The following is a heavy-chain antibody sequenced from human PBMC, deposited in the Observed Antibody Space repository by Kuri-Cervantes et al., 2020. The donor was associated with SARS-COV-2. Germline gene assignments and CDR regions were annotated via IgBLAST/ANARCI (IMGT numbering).Heavy chain of an antibody. CDR3: AKTGNSGWYGGD. V-gene: IGHV3-30*02. Sequence: GESLKISCEASGFMFSRYGMHWVRQAPGKGLELVAAIGYDGSRKHYSDSVNGRFTISLDNSQNMVKLQMTTLREDYTAVYYCAKTGNSGWYGGDWGQGALVTVSS. CDR2: IGYDGSRK. J-gene: IGHJ4*02. CDR1: GFMFSRYG. D-gene: IGHD6-19*01.